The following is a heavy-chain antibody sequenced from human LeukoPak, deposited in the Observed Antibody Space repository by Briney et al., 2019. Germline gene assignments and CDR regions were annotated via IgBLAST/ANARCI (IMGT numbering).Heavy chain of an antibody. V-gene: IGHV4-30-2*01. Sequence: PSQTLSLTCAVSGGSISSGGYSWSWIRQPPGKGLEWIGYIYHSGSTYYNPSLKSRVTISVDRSKNQFSLKLSSVTAADTAVYYCARDSSGWPKKGGPDYWGQGTLVTVSS. CDR1: GGSISSGGYS. J-gene: IGHJ4*02. CDR2: IYHSGST. CDR3: ARDSSGWPKKGGPDY. D-gene: IGHD6-19*01.